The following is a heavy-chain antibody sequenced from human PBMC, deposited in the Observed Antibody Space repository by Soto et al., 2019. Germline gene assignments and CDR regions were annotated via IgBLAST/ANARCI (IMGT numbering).Heavy chain of an antibody. V-gene: IGHV4-34*01. CDR3: AAHLKTTVTAYWYFDL. D-gene: IGHD4-17*01. CDR1: GGSFSGYY. J-gene: IGHJ2*01. Sequence: ETLSLTCAVYGGSFSGYYWSWIRQPPGKGLDWIGEINHSGSTNFNPSLKSRVSISVDTSKKQFSLKLNSVTAADTAVYYCAAHLKTTVTAYWYFDLWGRGTLVTVSS. CDR2: INHSGST.